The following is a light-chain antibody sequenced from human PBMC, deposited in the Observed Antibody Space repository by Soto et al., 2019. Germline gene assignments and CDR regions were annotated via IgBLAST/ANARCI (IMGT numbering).Light chain of an antibody. CDR1: QSLLYSDGQTY. J-gene: IGKJ5*01. V-gene: IGKV2D-29*01. Sequence: DIVVTQTPLSLSVTPGQPASMSCTSSQSLLYSDGQTYLYWYLQRPGQPPQLLIYDVSNRFSGVPDRFSGSGSGTDFTLKISRVEAEDVGVYYCMQRTHVPITFGQGTRLEIK. CDR2: DVS. CDR3: MQRTHVPIT.